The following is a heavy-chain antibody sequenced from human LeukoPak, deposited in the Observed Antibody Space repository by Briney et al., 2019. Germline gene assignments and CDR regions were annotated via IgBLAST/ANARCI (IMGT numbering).Heavy chain of an antibody. CDR3: ARVPTYYYDYFYFDY. V-gene: IGHV4-39*07. CDR2: IYYSGST. J-gene: IGHJ4*02. CDR1: GGSISSSSYY. Sequence: SETLSLTCTVSGGSISSSSYYWGWIRQPPGKGLEWIGSIYYSGSTYYNPSLKSRVTLSVDTSKNQFSLKLSSVTAADTAVYYCARVPTYYYDYFYFDYWGQGTLVTVSS. D-gene: IGHD3-22*01.